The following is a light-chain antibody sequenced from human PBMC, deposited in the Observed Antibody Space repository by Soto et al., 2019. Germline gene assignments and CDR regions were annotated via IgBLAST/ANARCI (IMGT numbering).Light chain of an antibody. V-gene: IGKV3-20*01. CDR2: GAS. Sequence: EIVLVQSPGTLSLSPGERATLSCRASQSVSNNYLAWYQQKPGQAPRLLIYGASSRATGVPDRFSGSGTGKDFSLTITRLEREDFAVYYCQQYGVAPLMFTFGQGTKVGVK. CDR1: QSVSNNY. J-gene: IGKJ2*01. CDR3: QQYGVAPLMFT.